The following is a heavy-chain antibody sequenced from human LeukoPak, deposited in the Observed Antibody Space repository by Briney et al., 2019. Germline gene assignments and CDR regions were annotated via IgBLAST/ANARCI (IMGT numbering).Heavy chain of an antibody. J-gene: IGHJ4*02. V-gene: IGHV1-69*13. CDR2: LLPIFGTA. Sequence: SVKVSCQACGGTFSSYAISWVRQPPGQGLEWMGGLLPIFGTANYAEKFQGRVTITADESTSTAYMELSSLRSEDTAVYYCARDSKWLAQNGFDYWGQGTMVTVSS. CDR3: ARDSKWLAQNGFDY. CDR1: GGTFSSYA. D-gene: IGHD6-19*01.